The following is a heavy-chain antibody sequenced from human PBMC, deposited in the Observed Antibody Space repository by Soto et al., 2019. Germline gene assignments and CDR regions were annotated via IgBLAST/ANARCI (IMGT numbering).Heavy chain of an antibody. D-gene: IGHD1-1*01. CDR3: TRSVNGNFFN. Sequence: EVQLVESGGGLVQPGGSLKLSCAASGFTFSGSAMHWVRQASGKGLEWVGRIRSKANSYATAYAASVKGRFTISRDDSKNTAYLQMNSLKTEDTAVYYCTRSVNGNFFNWGQGTLVTVSS. V-gene: IGHV3-73*01. CDR2: IRSKANSYAT. CDR1: GFTFSGSA. J-gene: IGHJ4*02.